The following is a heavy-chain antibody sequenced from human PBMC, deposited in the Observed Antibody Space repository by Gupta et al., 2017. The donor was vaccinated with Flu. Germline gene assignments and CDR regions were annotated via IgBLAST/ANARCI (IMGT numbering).Heavy chain of an antibody. V-gene: IGHV2-5*01. J-gene: IGHJ6*02. CDR3: AHRPLAAAGTFFADV. Sequence: TSGVGVGWIRQPPGKALEWLALIYWNNDKRFNPSLKSRLTITKDTSKNQVVLTVTDMDPVDTATYYCAHRPLAAAGTFFADVWGQGTTVTVFS. CDR2: IYWNNDK. CDR1: TSGVG. D-gene: IGHD6-13*01.